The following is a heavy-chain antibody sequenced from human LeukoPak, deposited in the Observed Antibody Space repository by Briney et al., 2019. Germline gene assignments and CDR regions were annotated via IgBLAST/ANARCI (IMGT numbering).Heavy chain of an antibody. CDR2: ISGSGGST. V-gene: IGHV3-23*01. CDR1: GFTFSSYA. J-gene: IGHJ4*02. CDR3: AKDLYSIVVVVAAIDY. Sequence: GGSLRLSCAASGFTFSSYAMSWVRQAPGKGLEWVSAISGSGGSTYYADSVKGRFTISRDNSKNTLYLQMNSLRAEDTAVYHCAKDLYSIVVVVAAIDYWGQGTLVTVSS. D-gene: IGHD2-15*01.